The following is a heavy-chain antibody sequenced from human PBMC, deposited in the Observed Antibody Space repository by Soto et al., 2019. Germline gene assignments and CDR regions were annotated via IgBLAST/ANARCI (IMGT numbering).Heavy chain of an antibody. D-gene: IGHD2-21*02. Sequence: LRLSCAASGFTFSTYAMSWVRQAPGKGLEWVSSISASGGSTYYADSVKGRFTISRDNSKNTLYLQINNLRAEDTAAYYCANHPGGGDRAYWYFDLWGRGTLVTVSS. CDR3: ANHPGGGDRAYWYFDL. CDR1: GFTFSTYA. CDR2: ISASGGST. V-gene: IGHV3-23*01. J-gene: IGHJ2*01.